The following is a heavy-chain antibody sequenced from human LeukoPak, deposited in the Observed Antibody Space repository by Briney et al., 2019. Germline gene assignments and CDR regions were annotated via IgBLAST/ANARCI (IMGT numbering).Heavy chain of an antibody. D-gene: IGHD3-10*01. CDR2: IYTSEST. CDR1: GDSISSGSYY. J-gene: IGHJ4*02. V-gene: IGHV4-61*02. Sequence: SETLSLTCTVSGDSISSGSYYWSWIRQPAGKGLEWIGRIYTSESTNYNPSLKSRVTMSVDMSTSQISLKLSSVTAADTAVYYCARAVGGDGSGSLWGPGTLVTVSS. CDR3: ARAVGGDGSGSL.